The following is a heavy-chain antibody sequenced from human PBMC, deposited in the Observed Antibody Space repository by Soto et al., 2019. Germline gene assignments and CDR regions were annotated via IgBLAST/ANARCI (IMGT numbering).Heavy chain of an antibody. CDR2: ISADGART. CDR3: AQNFDY. V-gene: IGHV3-23*01. Sequence: HPGGSLRLSCAASGFTFGSYSMTWVRQGPEKGLEWVSEISADGARTYYADSVKGRFTVSRDNSKNTVYLQMNSLRAEDTAVYYCAQNFDYWGQGTLVTVSS. J-gene: IGHJ4*02. CDR1: GFTFGSYS.